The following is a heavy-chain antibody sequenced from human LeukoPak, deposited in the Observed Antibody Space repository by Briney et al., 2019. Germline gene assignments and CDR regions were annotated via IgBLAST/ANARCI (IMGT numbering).Heavy chain of an antibody. V-gene: IGHV3-48*03. Sequence: GGSLRLSCAASGFTFSSYEMNWVRQAPGKGLEWVSHISSSGNTIHYADSVKGRFTVSRDNAKNSVYLQMNSLRAENTAVYYCARDEEGDYDFDYWGQGTLVTVSS. CDR1: GFTFSSYE. CDR3: ARDEEGDYDFDY. J-gene: IGHJ4*02. CDR2: ISSSGNTI. D-gene: IGHD4-17*01.